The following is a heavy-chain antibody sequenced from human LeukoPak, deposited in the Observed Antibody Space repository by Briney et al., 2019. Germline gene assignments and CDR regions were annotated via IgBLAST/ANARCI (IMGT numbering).Heavy chain of an antibody. Sequence: GGSLRLSCAASGFTFSSYAMGWVRQPPGKGLEWVSAVLASGGRTFYADSVKGRFTISRDNSKNTLYLQMNSLRAEDTAVYYCARAGVVVPTIDYWGQGTLVTVSS. D-gene: IGHD3-22*01. V-gene: IGHV3-23*01. J-gene: IGHJ4*02. CDR2: VLASGGRT. CDR3: ARAGVVVPTIDY. CDR1: GFTFSSYA.